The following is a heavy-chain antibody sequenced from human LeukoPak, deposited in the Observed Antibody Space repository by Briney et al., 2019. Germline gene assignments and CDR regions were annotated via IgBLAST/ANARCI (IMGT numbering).Heavy chain of an antibody. CDR2: IKSDGSTI. CDR1: GFTLSSYW. J-gene: IGHJ4*02. V-gene: IGHV3-74*01. CDR3: GRDVVWGVGDH. D-gene: IGHD3-16*01. Sequence: QPGGSLRLSCAASGFTLSSYWMHWVRQAPGKGLVWISRIKSDGSTITYADSVKGRFTISRDNAKNTLYLQMNSLRAEDTAVYYCGRDVVWGVGDHRGQGTLVTVSP.